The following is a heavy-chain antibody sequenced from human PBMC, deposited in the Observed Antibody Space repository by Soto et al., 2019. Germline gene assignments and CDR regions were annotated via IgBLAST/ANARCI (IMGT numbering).Heavy chain of an antibody. CDR1: GGSISSYY. Sequence: QVQLQESGPALVKPSETLSLTCTVSGGSISSYYWSWIRQPPGKGLEWIGYIYYSGRPNYNPSLLGRVAVTVDTSKIQFPLNLSYVTAADTAVDYCARDGGIAVNYGMAVRGQGTTVTVSS. CDR3: ARDGGIAVNYGMAV. V-gene: IGHV4-59*01. J-gene: IGHJ6*02. D-gene: IGHD6-19*01. CDR2: IYYSGRP.